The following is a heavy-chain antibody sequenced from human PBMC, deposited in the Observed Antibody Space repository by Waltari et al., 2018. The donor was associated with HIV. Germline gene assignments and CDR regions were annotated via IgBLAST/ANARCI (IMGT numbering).Heavy chain of an antibody. CDR3: ARGRQLGVGATTHYYYGMDV. Sequence: QVQLVQSGAEVKKPGSSVKVSCKASGGTFSSYAISWVRQAPGQGLEWMGGIIPIFGTANYAQKFQGRVTITADESTSTAYMELSSLRSEDTTVDYCARGRQLGVGATTHYYYGMDVWGQGTTVTVSS. CDR2: IIPIFGTA. CDR1: GGTFSSYA. J-gene: IGHJ6*02. D-gene: IGHD1-26*01. V-gene: IGHV1-69*01.